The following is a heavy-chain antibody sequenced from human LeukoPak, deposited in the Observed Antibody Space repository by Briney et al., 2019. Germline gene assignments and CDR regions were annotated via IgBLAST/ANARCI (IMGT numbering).Heavy chain of an antibody. D-gene: IGHD6-6*01. CDR1: GGSFSGYY. CDR3: ARNVGSSSSSADDY. Sequence: PSETLSLTCAVHGGSFSGYYWSWIRQPPGKGLEWIGEINHSGSTNYNPSLKSRVTISVDTSKNQFSLKLSSVTAADTAVYYCARNVGSSSSSADDYWGQGTLVTVSS. J-gene: IGHJ4*02. V-gene: IGHV4-34*01. CDR2: INHSGST.